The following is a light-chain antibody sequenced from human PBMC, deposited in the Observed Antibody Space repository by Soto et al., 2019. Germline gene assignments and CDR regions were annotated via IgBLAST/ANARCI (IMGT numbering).Light chain of an antibody. CDR3: KKYNNYSGG. J-gene: IGKJ1*01. Sequence: DIQMTQSPSTLSASVGDRVTITCRASQNINSWLAWYQQKRGKAPKLLISDASSLQSGVPSRFSGSGSGKKFPLSIRSLQPDDFATYYCKKYNNYSGGFGKGTKVDIK. V-gene: IGKV1-5*01. CDR1: QNINSW. CDR2: DAS.